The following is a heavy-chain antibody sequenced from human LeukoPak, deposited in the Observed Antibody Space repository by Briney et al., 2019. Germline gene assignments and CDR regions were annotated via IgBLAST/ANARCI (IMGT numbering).Heavy chain of an antibody. CDR2: MNPNSGNT. CDR1: GYTFTSYD. J-gene: IGHJ3*02. Sequence: ASVKVSCKASGYTFTSYDINWVRQATGQGLEWMGWMNPNSGNTGYAQKFQGRVTMTRNTSISTAYMELSSLRSEDTAVYHCATLGLVVPAATDAFDIWGQGTMVTVSS. V-gene: IGHV1-8*01. CDR3: ATLGLVVPAATDAFDI. D-gene: IGHD2-2*01.